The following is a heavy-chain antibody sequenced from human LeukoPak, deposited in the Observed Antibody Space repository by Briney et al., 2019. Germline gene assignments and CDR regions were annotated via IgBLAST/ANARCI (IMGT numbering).Heavy chain of an antibody. Sequence: GRSMRLSCAASGFTFSSYGMHWVRHDPGKGLEWVTVIWYDGSNKYYEDSVKGRFTISRDNSKNTLYLQMNSLTAEDTAVYYCAREPIITGTSLYYYYGMDVWGQGTTVTVSS. CDR1: GFTFSSYG. CDR2: IWYDGSNK. D-gene: IGHD1-7*01. V-gene: IGHV3-33*01. CDR3: AREPIITGTSLYYYYGMDV. J-gene: IGHJ6*02.